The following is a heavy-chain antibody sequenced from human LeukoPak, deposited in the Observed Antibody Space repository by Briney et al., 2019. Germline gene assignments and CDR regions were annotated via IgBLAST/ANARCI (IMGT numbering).Heavy chain of an antibody. V-gene: IGHV1-2*02. CDR1: GYTFTSYY. CDR3: ARRALVGANFDY. D-gene: IGHD1-26*01. J-gene: IGHJ4*02. CDR2: INPNSGGT. Sequence: ASVKVSCKASGYTFTSYYMHWVQQAPGQGLEWMGWINPNSGGTNYAQKFQGRVTMTRDTSISTAYMELSRLRSDDTAVYYCARRALVGANFDYWGQGTLVTVSS.